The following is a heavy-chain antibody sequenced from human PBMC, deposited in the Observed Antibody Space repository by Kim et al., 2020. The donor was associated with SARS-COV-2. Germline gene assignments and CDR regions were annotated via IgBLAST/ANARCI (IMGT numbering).Heavy chain of an antibody. D-gene: IGHD5-18*01. V-gene: IGHV4-34*01. Sequence: SETLSLTCAVYGGSFSGYYWSWIRQPPGKGLEWIGEINHSGSTNYNPSLKSRVTISVDTSKNQFSLKLSSVTAADTAVYYCARSIQLWFRTGGNWFDPWGQGTLVTVSS. J-gene: IGHJ5*02. CDR2: INHSGST. CDR1: GGSFSGYY. CDR3: ARSIQLWFRTGGNWFDP.